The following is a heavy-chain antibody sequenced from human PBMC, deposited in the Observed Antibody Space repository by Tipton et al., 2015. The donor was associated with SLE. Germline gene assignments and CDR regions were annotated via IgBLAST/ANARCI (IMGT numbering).Heavy chain of an antibody. CDR1: GFTFSSYW. Sequence: SLRLSCAASGFTFSSYWMGWVRQAPGKGLEWVANIKQDGSEKYYVDSVKGRFTISRDNSKNTLYLQMNSLRAEDTAVYYCAREELTGGYYYMDVWGKGTTVTVSS. V-gene: IGHV3-7*05. J-gene: IGHJ6*03. CDR2: IKQDGSEK. D-gene: IGHD7-27*01. CDR3: AREELTGGYYYMDV.